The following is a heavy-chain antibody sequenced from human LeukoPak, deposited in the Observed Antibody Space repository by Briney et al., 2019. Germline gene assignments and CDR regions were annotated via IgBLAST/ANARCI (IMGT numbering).Heavy chain of an antibody. D-gene: IGHD3-10*01. CDR1: AGSISSSSW. V-gene: IGHV4-4*02. CDR3: ARAMVRGSYDY. Sequence: SETLSLTCSVSAGSISSSSWWSWVRQSPVKGLEWIGEIYLYGTTNYNPSLKSRVTMSVDRSKNQFSLKLSSVTAADTAVYYCARAMVRGSYDYWGQGTLVTVSS. J-gene: IGHJ4*02. CDR2: IYLYGTT.